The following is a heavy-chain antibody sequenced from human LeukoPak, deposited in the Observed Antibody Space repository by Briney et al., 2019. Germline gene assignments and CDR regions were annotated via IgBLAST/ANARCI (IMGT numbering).Heavy chain of an antibody. J-gene: IGHJ4*02. CDR2: IIPILGIA. CDR1: GYTFTGYY. D-gene: IGHD4-17*01. V-gene: IGHV1-69*04. CDR3: ARAPSPNYGEPFDY. Sequence: ASVKVSCKASGYTFTGYYMYWVRQAPGQGLEWMGRIIPILGIANYAQKFQGRVTITADKSTSTAYMELSSLRSEDTAVYYCARAPSPNYGEPFDYWGQGTLVTVSS.